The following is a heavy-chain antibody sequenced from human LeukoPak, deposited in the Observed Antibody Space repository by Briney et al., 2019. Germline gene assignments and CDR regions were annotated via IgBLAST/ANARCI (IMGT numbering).Heavy chain of an antibody. CDR2: IGPDGSET. CDR3: ATMVSISGDS. V-gene: IGHV3-7*01. D-gene: IGHD2-8*01. Sequence: PGGSLRVSCAASGFSFSSKWMSWFRQAPGKGPEWVAHIGPDGSETYYVDSAMGRFTISRDNAKNSVYLEMNSLRAEDTAVYYCATMVSISGDSWSQGTLVTVSS. CDR1: GFSFSSKW. J-gene: IGHJ5*01.